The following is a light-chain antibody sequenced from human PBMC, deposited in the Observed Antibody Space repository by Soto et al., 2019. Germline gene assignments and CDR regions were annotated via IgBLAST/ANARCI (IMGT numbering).Light chain of an antibody. CDR3: ISYAGSDFYV. J-gene: IGLJ1*01. V-gene: IGLV2-8*01. CDR2: EVS. Sequence: QSVLTQPPSASGSPGQAVTISCTETSSDVGSYNYVSWYQQHPGKAPKLMISEVSKRPSGVPDRFSGSKSGNTASLTVSRLQAEDEADYYCISYAGSDFYVFGTGTKVTVL. CDR1: SSDVGSYNY.